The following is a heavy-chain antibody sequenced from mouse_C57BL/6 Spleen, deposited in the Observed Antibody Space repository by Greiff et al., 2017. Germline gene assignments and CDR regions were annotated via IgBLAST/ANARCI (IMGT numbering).Heavy chain of an antibody. CDR2: IRLKSDNYAT. V-gene: IGHV6-3*01. Sequence: EVQLVESGGGLVQPGGSMKLSCVASGFTFSNYWMNWVRQSPEKGLEWVAQIRLKSDNYATHYAESVKGRFTISRDDSKSSVYLQMNNLRAEDTGIYYCTGRENYYFDYWGQGTTLTVSS. J-gene: IGHJ2*01. CDR1: GFTFSNYW. CDR3: TGRENYYFDY.